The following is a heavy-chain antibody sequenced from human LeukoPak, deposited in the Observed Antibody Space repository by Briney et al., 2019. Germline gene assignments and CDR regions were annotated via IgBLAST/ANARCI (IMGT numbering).Heavy chain of an antibody. D-gene: IGHD5-24*01. CDR3: ARGSAPSDDYNDAFDI. CDR1: GFTFDDYG. V-gene: IGHV3-20*01. CDR2: INWNGGSI. Sequence: GGSLRLSCAASGFTFDDYGMSWVRQAPGKGLEWVSGINWNGGSIGYADSVKGRFTISRDNAKNSLYLHMNSLRADDTALYHCARGSAPSDDYNDAFDIWGQGTMVTVSS. J-gene: IGHJ3*02.